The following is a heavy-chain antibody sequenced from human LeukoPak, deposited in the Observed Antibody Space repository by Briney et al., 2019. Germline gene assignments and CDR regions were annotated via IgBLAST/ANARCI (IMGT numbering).Heavy chain of an antibody. D-gene: IGHD5-24*01. Sequence: SETLSLTCTVSGGSVSSGTYYWSWIRQPPGKGLEWIGYIYYSGSTNHNPSLKSRVTISVDTSKNQFSLKLSSVTAADTAVYYCAREGRWLPSYWGQGILVTVSS. V-gene: IGHV4-61*01. CDR2: IYYSGST. J-gene: IGHJ4*02. CDR3: AREGRWLPSY. CDR1: GGSVSSGTYY.